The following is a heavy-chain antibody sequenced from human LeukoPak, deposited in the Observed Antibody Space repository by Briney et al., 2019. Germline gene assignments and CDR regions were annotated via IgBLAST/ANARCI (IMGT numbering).Heavy chain of an antibody. CDR1: GGSFSGYY. D-gene: IGHD6-19*01. CDR3: ARVFGGWSIDY. J-gene: IGHJ4*02. CDR2: INHSGST. Sequence: SETLSLTCAVYGGSFSGYYWSWIRQPPGKGLEWIGEINHSGSTNYNPSLKSRVTISVDTSKNQFSLKLSSVTAADTAVYYCARVFGGWSIDYWGQGTLVTVSS. V-gene: IGHV4-34*01.